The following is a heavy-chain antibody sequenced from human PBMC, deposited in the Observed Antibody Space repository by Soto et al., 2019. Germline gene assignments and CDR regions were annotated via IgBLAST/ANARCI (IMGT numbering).Heavy chain of an antibody. CDR1: GFTFSSYG. D-gene: IGHD3-16*02. CDR3: AKDNSRFYDYIWGSYPGY. CDR2: ISYDGSNK. Sequence: GGSLRLSCAASGFTFSSYGMHWVRQAPGKGLEWVAVISYDGSNKYYADSVKGRFTISRDNSKNTLYLQMNSLRAEDTAVYYCAKDNSRFYDYIWGSYPGYWGQGTLVTVSS. J-gene: IGHJ4*02. V-gene: IGHV3-30*18.